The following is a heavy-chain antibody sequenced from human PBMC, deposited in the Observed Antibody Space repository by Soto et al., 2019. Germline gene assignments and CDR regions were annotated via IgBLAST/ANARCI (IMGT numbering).Heavy chain of an antibody. Sequence: QLQLQESGPGLVKPSETLSLTCTVSGGSISSSSYYWGWIRQPPGKGLEWIGSIYYSGSTYYNPSLKSRVTISVDTPKNQFSLKLSSVTAADTAVYYCARHYDYGDYDGMDAFDIWGQGTMVTVSS. CDR2: IYYSGST. CDR3: ARHYDYGDYDGMDAFDI. J-gene: IGHJ3*02. D-gene: IGHD4-17*01. V-gene: IGHV4-39*01. CDR1: GGSISSSSYY.